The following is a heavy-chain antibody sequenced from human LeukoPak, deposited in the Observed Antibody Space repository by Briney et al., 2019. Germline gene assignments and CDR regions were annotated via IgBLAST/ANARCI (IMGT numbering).Heavy chain of an antibody. Sequence: PSETLSLACAVYGGSFSGYYWSWIRQPPGKGLEWIGEINHSGSTNYNPSLKSRVTISVDTSKNQFSLKLSSVTAADTAVYYCARMGRWLQTIRDYWGQGTLVTVSS. CDR2: INHSGST. J-gene: IGHJ4*02. D-gene: IGHD5-24*01. CDR3: ARMGRWLQTIRDY. CDR1: GGSFSGYY. V-gene: IGHV4-34*01.